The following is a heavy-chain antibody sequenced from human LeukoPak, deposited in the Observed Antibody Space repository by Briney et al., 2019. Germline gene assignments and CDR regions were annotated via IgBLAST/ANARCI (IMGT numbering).Heavy chain of an antibody. CDR2: IRSKAYGGTT. D-gene: IGHD3-9*01. CDR3: TRVHIDDILTGYYPNWFDP. CDR1: GFTFGDYA. V-gene: IGHV3-49*03. Sequence: GGSLRLSCTASGFTFGDYAMSWFRQAPGKGLEWVGFIRSKAYGGTTEYAASVKGRFTISRDDSKSIAYLQMNSLKTEDTAVYYCTRVHIDDILTGYYPNWFDPWGQGTLVTVSS. J-gene: IGHJ5*02.